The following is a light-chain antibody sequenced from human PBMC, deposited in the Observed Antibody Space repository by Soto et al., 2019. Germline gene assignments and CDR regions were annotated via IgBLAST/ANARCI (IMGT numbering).Light chain of an antibody. V-gene: IGKV3-20*01. CDR3: QQYGSSPPWFT. CDR1: QSVSSSY. J-gene: IGKJ3*01. Sequence: EIVLTQSPGTLSLSPGERATLSCRASQSVSSSYLAWYQQKPGQAPRLLIYGASSRATGIPDRFSGSGPGTDFTLTISRLEPEDFAVYYCQQYGSSPPWFTFGPGTKVDIK. CDR2: GAS.